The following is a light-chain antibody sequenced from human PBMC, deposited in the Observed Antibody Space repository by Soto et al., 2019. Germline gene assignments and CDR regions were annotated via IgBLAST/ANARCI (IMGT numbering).Light chain of an antibody. CDR1: QSVSSNY. V-gene: IGKV3-20*01. CDR2: GAS. Sequence: EIVLTQSPGTLSLSPGERATLSCRASQSVSSNYLAWYQQKPGQAPRLLIYGASSRATGIPDRFSGRGSGTDFTLTISRLELEDFEVYYCQQYDSSPLTFGGGTKVVIK. CDR3: QQYDSSPLT. J-gene: IGKJ4*01.